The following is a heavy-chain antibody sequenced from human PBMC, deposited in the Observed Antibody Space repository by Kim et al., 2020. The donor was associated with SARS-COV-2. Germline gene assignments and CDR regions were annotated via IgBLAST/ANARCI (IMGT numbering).Heavy chain of an antibody. D-gene: IGHD4-17*01. CDR3: ARGTRTTVTTDGGY. Sequence: ADSVKGRFTISRDNAKNSLYLQMNSLRAEDTAVYYCARGTRTTVTTDGGYWGQGTLVTVSS. V-gene: IGHV3-21*01. J-gene: IGHJ4*02.